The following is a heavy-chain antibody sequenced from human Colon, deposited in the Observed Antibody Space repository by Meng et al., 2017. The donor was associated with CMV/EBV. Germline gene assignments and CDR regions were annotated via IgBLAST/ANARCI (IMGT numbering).Heavy chain of an antibody. D-gene: IGHD5-18*01. Sequence: RLSCSDSGFTVGDYYINWLRQVPGKGLEHLSSISSDGTTIYYADSVKGRFTISRDNAKKSLYLQMSSLRAEDTAVYYCATGNIYGYYWGQGTLVTVSS. V-gene: IGHV3-11*01. J-gene: IGHJ4*02. CDR2: ISSDGTTI. CDR1: GFTVGDYY. CDR3: ATGNIYGYY.